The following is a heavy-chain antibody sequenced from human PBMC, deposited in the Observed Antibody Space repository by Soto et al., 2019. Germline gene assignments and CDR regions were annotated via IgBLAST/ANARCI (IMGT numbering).Heavy chain of an antibody. D-gene: IGHD6-13*01. CDR1: GGSISSSNW. CDR2: IYHSGST. CDR3: ARVPRAAAGTD. J-gene: IGHJ4*02. Sequence: QVQLQESGPGLVKPSGTLSLTFAVSGGSISSSNWWSWVRQPPGKGLEWIGEIYHSGSTNYNPSLKGRVTVSVDKSKNQFSLMLSSVTAADTAVYYCARVPRAAAGTDWGKGTLVTVSS. V-gene: IGHV4-4*02.